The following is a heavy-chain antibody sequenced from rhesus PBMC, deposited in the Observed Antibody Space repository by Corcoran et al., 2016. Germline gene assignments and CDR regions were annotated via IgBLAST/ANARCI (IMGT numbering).Heavy chain of an antibody. V-gene: IGHV4-165*02. D-gene: IGHD1-20*01. CDR1: GGSIIGYY. Sequence: QVQLQESGPGLVRPSETLSLTCAVSGGSIIGYYWNWIRHPPGKGLEWIGYIGGSRENTNYNPSHKSRVTISTDMSKHQCSLKLRSVTAADTAVYYCAKTITGTTRDYWGQGLLVTVSS. J-gene: IGHJ4*01. CDR2: IGGSRENT. CDR3: AKTITGTTRDY.